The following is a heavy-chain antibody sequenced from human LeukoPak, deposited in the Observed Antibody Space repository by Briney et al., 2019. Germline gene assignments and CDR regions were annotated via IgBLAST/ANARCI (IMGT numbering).Heavy chain of an antibody. V-gene: IGHV3-23*01. CDR2: ISGSGGST. CDR3: AKFRVFDY. J-gene: IGHJ4*02. Sequence: ETLSLTCTVSGGSISSSSYYWGWIRQPPGKGLEWVSAISGSGGSTYYADSVKGRFTISRDNSKNTLYLQMNSLRAEDTAVYYCAKFRVFDYWGQGTLVTVSS. D-gene: IGHD3-10*01. CDR1: GGSISSSSYY.